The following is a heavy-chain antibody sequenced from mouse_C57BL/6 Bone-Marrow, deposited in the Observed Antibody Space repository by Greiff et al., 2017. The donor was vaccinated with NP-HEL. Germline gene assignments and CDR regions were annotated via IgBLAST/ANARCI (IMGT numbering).Heavy chain of an antibody. CDR1: GYAFSSSW. CDR3: ARDYSNPAWFAY. Sequence: VKLQESGPELVKPGASVKISCKASGYAFSSSWMNWVKQRPGKGLEWIGRIYPGDGDTNYNGKFKGKATLTADKSSSTAYMQLSSLTSEDSAVYFCARDYSNPAWFAYWGQGTLVTVSA. V-gene: IGHV1-82*01. CDR2: IYPGDGDT. D-gene: IGHD2-5*01. J-gene: IGHJ3*01.